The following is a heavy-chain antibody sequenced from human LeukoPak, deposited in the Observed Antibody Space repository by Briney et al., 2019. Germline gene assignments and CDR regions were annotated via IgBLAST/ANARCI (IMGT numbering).Heavy chain of an antibody. V-gene: IGHV1-18*01. CDR2: ISGHNGIT. Sequence: GASVKVSCKTSGYTFTTYGLSWVRQARGQGLEWMGWISGHNGITNYAHKFQGRVSMTTDTPTRTAYMELKSLRSDDTAVYYCVLGDILTGYWAEYFAYWGQGTLVTVSA. CDR3: VLGDILTGYWAEYFAY. D-gene: IGHD3-9*01. J-gene: IGHJ4*02. CDR1: GYTFTTYG.